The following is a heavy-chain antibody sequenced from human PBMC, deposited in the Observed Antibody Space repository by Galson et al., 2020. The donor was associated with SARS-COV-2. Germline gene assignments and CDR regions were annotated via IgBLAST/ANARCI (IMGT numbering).Heavy chain of an antibody. CDR3: AGRVAGAGSLHS. V-gene: IGHV6-1*01. CDR1: GDSVSSNSAA. J-gene: IGHJ3*02. D-gene: IGHD6-13*01. CDR2: TYYRSQWST. Sequence: SQTLSLTCAISGDSVSSNSAARNWIRPSPSRGLEWLGRTYYRSQWSTDYAVSVKSRITINPDTSKNQFSLQLNSVTPEDTAIYYCAGRVAGAGSLHSWGQGTMVIVSS.